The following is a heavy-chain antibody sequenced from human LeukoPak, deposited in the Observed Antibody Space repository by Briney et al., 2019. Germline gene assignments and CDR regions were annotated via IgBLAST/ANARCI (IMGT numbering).Heavy chain of an antibody. Sequence: AGGSLRLSCTVSGFTFGDYAMSWFRQAPGKGLEWVGFIRSEAFGGTTEYAASVKGRFTISRDDSKSIAYLQMNSLKTEDTAVYYCTRPRWLQPKYWGQGTLVTVSS. CDR2: IRSEAFGGTT. J-gene: IGHJ4*02. CDR3: TRPRWLQPKY. D-gene: IGHD5-24*01. CDR1: GFTFGDYA. V-gene: IGHV3-49*03.